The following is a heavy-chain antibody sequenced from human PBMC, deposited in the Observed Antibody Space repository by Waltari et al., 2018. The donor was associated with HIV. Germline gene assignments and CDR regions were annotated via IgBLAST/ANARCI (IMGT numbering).Heavy chain of an antibody. Sequence: EVQLVESGGGLVQPGGSLRLSCAASGFPFSSDSMNWVRQAHGKGLGWVSYISSSSSTIYYADSVKGRFTISRDNAKNSLYLQMNSLRDEDTAVYYCARGKATEAGLDYWGQGTLVTVSS. D-gene: IGHD1-26*01. V-gene: IGHV3-48*02. J-gene: IGHJ4*02. CDR1: GFPFSSDS. CDR2: ISSSSSTI. CDR3: ARGKATEAGLDY.